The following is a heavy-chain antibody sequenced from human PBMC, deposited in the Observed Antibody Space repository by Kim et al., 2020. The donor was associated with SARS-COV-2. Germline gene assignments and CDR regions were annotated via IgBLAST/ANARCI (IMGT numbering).Heavy chain of an antibody. CDR2: T. CDR3: AKLSSSDAFDI. D-gene: IGHD6-13*01. Sequence: TYYADSVKGRFTISRDNSKNTLYLQMNSLRAEDTAVYYCAKLSSSDAFDIWGQGTMVTVSS. J-gene: IGHJ3*02. V-gene: IGHV3-23*01.